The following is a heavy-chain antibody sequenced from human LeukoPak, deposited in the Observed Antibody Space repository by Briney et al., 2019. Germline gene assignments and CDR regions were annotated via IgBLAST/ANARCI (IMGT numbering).Heavy chain of an antibody. CDR3: ASEGTTFSSFDY. J-gene: IGHJ4*02. Sequence: SETLSLTCTVSGGSISSGSYYWSWIRQPAGKGLEWIGRIYTSGSTNYNPSLKSRVTISVDTSKNQFSLKLNSVIATDTAVYYCASEGTTFSSFDYWGQGTLVTVSS. V-gene: IGHV4-61*02. CDR2: IYTSGST. D-gene: IGHD1-1*01. CDR1: GGSISSGSYY.